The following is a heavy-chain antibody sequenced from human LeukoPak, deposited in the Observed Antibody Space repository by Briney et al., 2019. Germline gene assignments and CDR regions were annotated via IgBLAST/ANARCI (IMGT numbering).Heavy chain of an antibody. CDR2: ISSTNDNT. D-gene: IGHD4-17*01. CDR3: AKGRGTTVTSAANY. J-gene: IGHJ4*02. CDR1: GFTFSSYA. V-gene: IGHV3-23*01. Sequence: GGSLRLSCAASGFTFSSYAMSWVRQAPGKGLEWVSSISSTNDNTYYADSVKDRFTISRDNSKNTLSLQMNSLRAEDTAVYYCAKGRGTTVTSAANYWGQGTLVT.